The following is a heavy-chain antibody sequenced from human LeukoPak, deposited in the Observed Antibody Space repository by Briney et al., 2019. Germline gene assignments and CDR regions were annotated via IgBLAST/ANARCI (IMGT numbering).Heavy chain of an antibody. V-gene: IGHV1-2*02. CDR3: RTDRYGDYGDYIDY. CDR2: INPNSGGT. Sequence: DSVNVSFKASGYTFTGYYMHWVRQAPGQGLEWMGWINPNSGGTNYAQKFEGRVTMTRDTSISTAYMELSRLRSDDTAVYYCRTDRYGDYGDYIDYWGQGTLVTVSS. CDR1: GYTFTGYY. J-gene: IGHJ4*02. D-gene: IGHD4-17*01.